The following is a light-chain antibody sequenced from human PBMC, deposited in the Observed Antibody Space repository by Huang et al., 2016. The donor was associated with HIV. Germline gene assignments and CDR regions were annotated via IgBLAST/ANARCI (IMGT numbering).Light chain of an antibody. CDR2: GAS. CDR3: QQYNNWPPIT. V-gene: IGKV3-15*01. CDR1: QSVSSN. J-gene: IGKJ5*01. Sequence: EIVMTQSPVTLSVSPGERATLSCRARQSVSSNLAWYQQKPGQAPRLLIYGASPRATGVPARFSGSGSGTEFTLTISSLQSEDFALYYCQQYNNWPPITFGQGTRLEIK.